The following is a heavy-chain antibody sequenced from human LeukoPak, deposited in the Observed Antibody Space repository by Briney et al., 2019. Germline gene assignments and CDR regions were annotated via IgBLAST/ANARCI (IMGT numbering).Heavy chain of an antibody. J-gene: IGHJ3*02. D-gene: IGHD2-21*01. CDR3: ARVAYCGGDCYLAAFDI. CDR1: GFTFSSYS. CDR2: ISSSSSYI. V-gene: IGHV3-21*01. Sequence: GGSLRLSCAASGFTFSSYSMNWVRQAPWKGLEWVSSISSSSSYIYYADSVKGRFTISRDNAKNSLYLQMNSLRAEDTAVYYCARVAYCGGDCYLAAFDIWGRGTMVTVSS.